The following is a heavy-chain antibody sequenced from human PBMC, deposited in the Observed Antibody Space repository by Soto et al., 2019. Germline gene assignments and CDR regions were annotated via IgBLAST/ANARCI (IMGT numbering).Heavy chain of an antibody. CDR3: ASAVSYYDFWSGYPKGHYFDY. CDR1: GFTFSNAW. Sequence: GGSLRLSCAASGFTFSNAWMSWVRQAPGKGLEWVGRIKSKTDGGTTDYAAPVKGRFTISRDNAKNSLYLQMNSLRAEDTAVYYCASAVSYYDFWSGYPKGHYFDYWGQGTLVTVSS. J-gene: IGHJ4*02. V-gene: IGHV3-15*01. CDR2: IKSKTDGGTT. D-gene: IGHD3-3*01.